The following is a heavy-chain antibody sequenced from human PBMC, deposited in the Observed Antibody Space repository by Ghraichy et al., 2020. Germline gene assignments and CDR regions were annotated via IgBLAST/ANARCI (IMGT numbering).Heavy chain of an antibody. CDR2: IYSSGST. Sequence: SETLSLTCTVSGGSVSNTYYWGWIRQPPGKGLEWIGSIYSSGSTYYNPSLKSRVTISVDTSKNQFSLRLSSVTAADTAVYYCASDTAVVRRYDYWGQGALVTVSS. D-gene: IGHD4-23*01. J-gene: IGHJ4*02. CDR3: ASDTAVVRRYDY. V-gene: IGHV4-39*02. CDR1: GGSVSNTYY.